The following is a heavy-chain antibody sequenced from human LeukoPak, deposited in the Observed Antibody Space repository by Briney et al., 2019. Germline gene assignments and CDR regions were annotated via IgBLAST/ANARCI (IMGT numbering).Heavy chain of an antibody. Sequence: SETLSLTCTVSGGSISSSSYCWGWIRQPPVRGLEWIGSISYSGSTYFNPSLKSRVTISVDTSKHQFSLKLSSVTAADTAVYYCARRSALLRFLEWDQYYFDYWGQGTLVTVSS. CDR2: ISYSGST. CDR1: GGSISSSSYC. CDR3: ARRSALLRFLEWDQYYFDY. J-gene: IGHJ4*02. V-gene: IGHV4-39*01. D-gene: IGHD3-3*01.